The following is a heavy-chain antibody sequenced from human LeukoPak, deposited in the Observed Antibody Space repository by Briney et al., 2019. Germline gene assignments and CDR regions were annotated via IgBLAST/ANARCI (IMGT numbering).Heavy chain of an antibody. CDR3: ARKGSRLGELSLYPFYFDY. CDR1: GYTFTGYY. D-gene: IGHD3-16*02. V-gene: IGHV1-2*02. J-gene: IGHJ4*02. Sequence: ASVKVSCKASGYTFTGYYMHWVRQAPGQGLEWMGWINPNSGGTNYAQKFQGRVTMTRDTSISTAYMELSRLRSDDTAVYYCARKGSRLGELSLYPFYFDYWGQGTLVTVSS. CDR2: INPNSGGT.